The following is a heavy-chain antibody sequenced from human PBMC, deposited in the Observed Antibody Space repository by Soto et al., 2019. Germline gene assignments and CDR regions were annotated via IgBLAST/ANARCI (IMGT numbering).Heavy chain of an antibody. J-gene: IGHJ4*02. CDR3: ARHADHYASGSQDNSFDY. V-gene: IGHV5-10-1*01. D-gene: IGHD3-10*01. CDR1: GYNFPDHW. CDR2: IDPSDSFT. Sequence: PGESLKISCQASGYNFPDHWISWVRQMPGKGLEWVGRIDPSDSFTNINPSFRGHVTMSVDRSTNSVFLQWSALKASDTAIFFCARHADHYASGSQDNSFDYWGQGILVTVSS.